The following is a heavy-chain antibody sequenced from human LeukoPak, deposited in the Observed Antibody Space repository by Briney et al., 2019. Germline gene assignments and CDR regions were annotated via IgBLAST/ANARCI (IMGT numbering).Heavy chain of an antibody. V-gene: IGHV3-13*01. J-gene: IGHJ5*02. D-gene: IGHD6-19*01. Sequence: PGGSLRLSCAASGFTFSTYDMHWVRQVTGKGLEWVSGIDTAGGTYYPDSVKGRFTMSRENAKNSLHLQMNSLRVGDTAVYYCARAVAGTHWLDPWGQGTLVTVSS. CDR3: ARAVAGTHWLDP. CDR1: GFTFSTYD. CDR2: IDTAGGT.